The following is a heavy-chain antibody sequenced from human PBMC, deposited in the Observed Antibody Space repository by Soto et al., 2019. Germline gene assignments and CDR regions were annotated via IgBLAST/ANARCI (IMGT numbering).Heavy chain of an antibody. CDR3: SRLLSGPSYGNPIVAFDS. J-gene: IGHJ3*02. D-gene: IGHD5-18*01. CDR1: GCSLTPYF. V-gene: IGHV5-51*01. Sequence: SVKLTVTGSGCSLTPYFIGSVTQIPGKGLEWMGIIYPGDSDTRYSPSFQGQVTISADKSISTAYLQWSSLKASDTAMYYCSRLLSGPSYGNPIVAFDSWGQGIMLTVSS. CDR2: IYPGDSDT.